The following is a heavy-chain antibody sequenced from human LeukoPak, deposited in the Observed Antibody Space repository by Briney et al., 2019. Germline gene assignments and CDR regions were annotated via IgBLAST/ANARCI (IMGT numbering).Heavy chain of an antibody. D-gene: IGHD2-2*02. CDR3: AKDRYTGASWGLLDY. V-gene: IGHV3-43D*03. CDR2: TTWDGGST. J-gene: IGHJ4*02. CDR1: GFNFHDCA. Sequence: GESLRLSCAASGFNFHDCAMHWVRHVPGQGLEWISLTTWDGGSTYYGDSVKGRFTISRDNSKNSLLLQMNSLRIEDTALYYCAKDRYTGASWGLLDYWGQGTLVTVSS.